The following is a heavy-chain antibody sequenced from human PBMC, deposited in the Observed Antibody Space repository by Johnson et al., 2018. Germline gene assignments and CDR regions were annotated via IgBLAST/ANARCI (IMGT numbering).Heavy chain of an antibody. J-gene: IGHJ6*02. V-gene: IGHV3-9*01. Sequence: VQLVESGGGVVQPGRSLRLSCAASGFTFDDYVMHWVRRAPGKGLEWISGISWNSGSITYADSVKGRFTISRDNAKNSLYLPMNSLRTEDTALYYCAKSVVRGGSYYYAMDVWGQGTTVTVSS. CDR1: GFTFDDYV. CDR2: ISWNSGSI. CDR3: AKSVVRGGSYYYAMDV. D-gene: IGHD3-10*01.